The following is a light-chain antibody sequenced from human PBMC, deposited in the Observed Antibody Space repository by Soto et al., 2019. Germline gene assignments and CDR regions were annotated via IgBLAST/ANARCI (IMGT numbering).Light chain of an antibody. J-gene: IGLJ1*01. CDR1: SSDVGAYDY. CDR2: DVS. CDR3: CSFTTSSTYV. V-gene: IGLV2-14*01. Sequence: QSALTQPASVSGSPGQSITISCTGTSSDVGAYDYVSWYQQPPGKAPQLMIYDVSNRPSGVSNRFSGSKSGNTASLTISGLHAEDEADYYCCSFTTSSTYVFGTGTKLTVL.